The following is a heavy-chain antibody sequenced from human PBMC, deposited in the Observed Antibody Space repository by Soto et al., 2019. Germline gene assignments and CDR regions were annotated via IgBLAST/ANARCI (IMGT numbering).Heavy chain of an antibody. Sequence: PSETLSLTCTVSGGSISSSSYYWGWIRQPPGKGLEWIGSIYYSGSTYYNPSLKSRVTISVDTSKNQFSLKLSSVTAADTAVYYCARGDTANGRQTMIVVGIDYWGQGTLVTVSS. J-gene: IGHJ4*02. CDR3: ARGDTANGRQTMIVVGIDY. CDR2: IYYSGST. V-gene: IGHV4-39*01. CDR1: GGSISSSSYY. D-gene: IGHD3-22*01.